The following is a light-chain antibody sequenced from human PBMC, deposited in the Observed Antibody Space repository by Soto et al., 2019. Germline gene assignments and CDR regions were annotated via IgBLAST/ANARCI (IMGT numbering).Light chain of an antibody. Sequence: EIVMTQSPATLSVSPGERATPSCRASQSVSSNLAWYQQKPGQAPRLLIYGASTRATGIPARFSGSGSGTEFTLTISSLQSEDLAVYYCHQYNQWSITFGPGTRLEIK. CDR1: QSVSSN. CDR2: GAS. V-gene: IGKV3-15*01. J-gene: IGKJ5*01. CDR3: HQYNQWSIT.